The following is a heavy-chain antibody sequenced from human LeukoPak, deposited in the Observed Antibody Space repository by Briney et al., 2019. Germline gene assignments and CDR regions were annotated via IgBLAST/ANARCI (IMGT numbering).Heavy chain of an antibody. Sequence: GASVKVSCKASGYTFTGYYMHWVRQAPGQGLEWMGWINPNSGGTNYAQKFQGRVTMTRDTSISTAYMELSRLRSDDTAVYYCARGYGGSSYNWFDPWGQGTLVTVSS. CDR3: ARGYGGSSYNWFDP. J-gene: IGHJ5*02. CDR1: GYTFTGYY. CDR2: INPNSGGT. V-gene: IGHV1-2*02. D-gene: IGHD6-13*01.